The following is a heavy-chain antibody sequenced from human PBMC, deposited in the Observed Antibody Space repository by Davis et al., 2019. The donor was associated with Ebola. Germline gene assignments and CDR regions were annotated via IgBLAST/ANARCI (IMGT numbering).Heavy chain of an antibody. J-gene: IGHJ3*02. CDR1: GDSISSYY. D-gene: IGHD3/OR15-3a*01. V-gene: IGHV4-59*12. CDR2: ISHSGST. CDR3: ARAGVDFWSNYYTASFDI. Sequence: PSETLSLTCTVSGDSISSYYWSWIRQSPGGTLEWIGYISHSGSTNTNPSLKSRVTISRDSSKNQFSLKLSSVSAADTAVYYCARAGVDFWSNYYTASFDIWGQGTMVSVSS.